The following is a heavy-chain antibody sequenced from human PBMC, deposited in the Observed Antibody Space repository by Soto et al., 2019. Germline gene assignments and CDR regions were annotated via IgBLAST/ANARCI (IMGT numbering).Heavy chain of an antibody. Sequence: ASVKVSCKASGYTFTNYDINWVRQATGQGLEWMGWMNPSSGNTGYVQKFQGRVTMTRNTSTSTAYMELTSLTSDDTAVYYCARTRLCGGDCYSAYYFDFWG. D-gene: IGHD2-21*02. CDR2: MNPSSGNT. J-gene: IGHJ4*01. CDR3: ARTRLCGGDCYSAYYFDF. V-gene: IGHV1-8*01. CDR1: GYTFTNYD.